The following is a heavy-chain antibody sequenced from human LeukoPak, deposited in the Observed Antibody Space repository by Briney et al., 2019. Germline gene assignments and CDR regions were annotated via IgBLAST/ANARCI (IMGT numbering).Heavy chain of an antibody. CDR3: AREWSGSDPGVVAY. CDR2: IKQDGSEK. J-gene: IGHJ4*02. CDR1: GFTFSSYW. D-gene: IGHD1-26*01. Sequence: PGGSLRLSCAASGFTFSSYWMSWVRQAPGKGLEWVANIKQDGSEKYYVDSVKGRFTISRDNAKNSLYLQMNSLRAEDTAVYYCAREWSGSDPGVVAYWGQGTLVTVSS. V-gene: IGHV3-7*01.